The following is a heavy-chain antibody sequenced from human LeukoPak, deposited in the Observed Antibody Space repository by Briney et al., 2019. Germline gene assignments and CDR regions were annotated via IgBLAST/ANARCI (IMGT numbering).Heavy chain of an antibody. Sequence: SETLSLTCTVSGGSISSYYWSWIRQPPGKGLEWIGYIYYSGSTNHNPSLKGRVTISVDTSKNQFSLKLSSVTAADTAVYYCARTDTYYDYVWGSYRYVQYFDYWGQGTLVTVSS. CDR3: ARTDTYYDYVWGSYRYVQYFDY. V-gene: IGHV4-59*08. CDR1: GGSISSYY. CDR2: IYYSGST. D-gene: IGHD3-16*02. J-gene: IGHJ4*02.